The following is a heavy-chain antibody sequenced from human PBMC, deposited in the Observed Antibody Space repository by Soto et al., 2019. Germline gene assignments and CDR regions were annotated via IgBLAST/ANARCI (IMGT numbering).Heavy chain of an antibody. J-gene: IGHJ4*02. CDR1: GFTFSSYG. V-gene: IGHV3-30*18. CDR3: AKDVTALSDTPRYEH. Sequence: PGGSLRLSCAASGFTFSSYGMHWVRQAPGKGLEWVAVISYDGSNKYYADSVKGRFTISRDNSKNTLYLQMNSLRAEDTAVYYCAKDVTALSDTPRYEHWGQGPLSTVPS. D-gene: IGHD3-3*02. CDR2: ISYDGSNK.